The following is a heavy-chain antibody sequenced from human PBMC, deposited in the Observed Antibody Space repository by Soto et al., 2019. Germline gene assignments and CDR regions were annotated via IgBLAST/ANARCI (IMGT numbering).Heavy chain of an antibody. CDR3: ARAPGDYVLYYYYYMDV. CDR1: GFTVSSNY. D-gene: IGHD4-17*01. Sequence: PGGSLRLSCAASGFTVSSNYMSWVRQAPGKGLEWVSVIYSGGSTYYADSVKGRFTISRDNSKNTLYLQMNSLRAEDTAVYYCARAPGDYVLYYYYYMDVWGKGTTVTVSS. J-gene: IGHJ6*03. CDR2: IYSGGST. V-gene: IGHV3-66*01.